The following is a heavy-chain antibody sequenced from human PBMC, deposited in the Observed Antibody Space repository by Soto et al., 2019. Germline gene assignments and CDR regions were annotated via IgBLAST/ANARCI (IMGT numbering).Heavy chain of an antibody. V-gene: IGHV4-34*01. D-gene: IGHD4-17*01. CDR3: ARELRSAFDI. CDR2: INHSGST. CDR1: GGSFSGYY. Sequence: SETLSLTCAVYGGSFSGYYWSWIRQPPGKGLEWIGEINHSGSTNYNPSLKSRVTISVDTSKNQFSLKLSSVTAADTAVYYCARELRSAFDIWGQGTMVTVSS. J-gene: IGHJ3*02.